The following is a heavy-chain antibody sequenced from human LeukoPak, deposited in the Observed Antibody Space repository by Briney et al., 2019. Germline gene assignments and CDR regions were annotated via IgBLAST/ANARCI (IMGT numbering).Heavy chain of an antibody. CDR1: GFAFSNYG. Sequence: GGSLRLSCAASGFAFSNYGMHWVRQAPGKGLELVAVISYDGSGNSYAGSVEGRFTISRDNSKNTLDLQMNSLRTEDTAVYYCAKPYRGYSSSWFGIFDYWGQGTLVTVSS. V-gene: IGHV3-30*18. CDR3: AKPYRGYSSSWFGIFDY. D-gene: IGHD6-13*01. CDR2: ISYDGSGN. J-gene: IGHJ4*02.